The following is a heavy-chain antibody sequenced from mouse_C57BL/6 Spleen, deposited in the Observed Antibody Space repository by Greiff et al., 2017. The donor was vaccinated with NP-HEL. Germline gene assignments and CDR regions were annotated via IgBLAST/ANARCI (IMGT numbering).Heavy chain of an antibody. CDR2: IYPGSGST. Sequence: QVQLQQSGAELAKPGASVKLSCKASGYTFTSYWMHWVKQRPGQGLEWIGDIYPGSGSTNYNEKFKSKATLTVDTSSSTAYMQLSSLTSEDSAVYYCATVYYRQEGAMDYWGQGTSVTVSS. CDR1: GYTFTSYW. V-gene: IGHV1-7*01. CDR3: ATVYYRQEGAMDY. J-gene: IGHJ4*01. D-gene: IGHD2-1*01.